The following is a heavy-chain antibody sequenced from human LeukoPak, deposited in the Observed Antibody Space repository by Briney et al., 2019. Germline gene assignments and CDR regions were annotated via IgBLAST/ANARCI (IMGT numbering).Heavy chain of an antibody. J-gene: IGHJ4*02. CDR3: ASLGVAGTIDY. D-gene: IGHD6-19*01. CDR2: ISSSSSYI. Sequence: PGRSLRLSCAASGFTFSSYSMNWVRQAPGKGLEWVSSISSSSSYIYYADSVKGRFTISRDNAKNSLYLQMNSLRAEDTAVYYCASLGVAGTIDYWGQGTLVTVSS. CDR1: GFTFSSYS. V-gene: IGHV3-21*01.